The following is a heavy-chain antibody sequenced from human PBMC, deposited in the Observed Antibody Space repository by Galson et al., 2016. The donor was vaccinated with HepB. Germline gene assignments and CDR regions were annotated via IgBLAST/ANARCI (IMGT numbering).Heavy chain of an antibody. CDR2: TNEYGSIT. Sequence: SLRLSCAASGFTFSRYGMHWVRQVPGKGLVWVARTNEYGSITDYADSVKGRFTISRDNSKNTLYLQMSSLRAEDTAVYFCARDAGGWGSYWGQGTLVTVSS. CDR3: ARDAGGWGSY. V-gene: IGHV3-74*01. J-gene: IGHJ4*02. CDR1: GFTFSRYG. D-gene: IGHD3-10*01.